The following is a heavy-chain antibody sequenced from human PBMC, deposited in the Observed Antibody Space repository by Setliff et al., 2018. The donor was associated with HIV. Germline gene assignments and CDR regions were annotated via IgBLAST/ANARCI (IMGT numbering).Heavy chain of an antibody. D-gene: IGHD2-15*01. Sequence: SETLSLTCTVSGGSIRTYNWSWIRQPPGKGLEWIGYIFYSVNTNYNPSLKGRVTISVDTSKNQFSLKLSSVTAADTAVYYCARLAREEYCRGRTCYPNWFDPWGPGTLVTVSS. J-gene: IGHJ5*02. CDR3: ARLAREEYCRGRTCYPNWFDP. V-gene: IGHV4-59*08. CDR2: IFYSVNT. CDR1: GGSIRTYN.